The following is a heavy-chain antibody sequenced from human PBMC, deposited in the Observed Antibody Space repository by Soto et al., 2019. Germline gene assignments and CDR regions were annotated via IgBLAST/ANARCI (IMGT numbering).Heavy chain of an antibody. D-gene: IGHD2-15*01. J-gene: IGHJ4*02. V-gene: IGHV3-30-3*01. Sequence: QVQLVESGGGVVQPGRSLRLSCAASGFTFSSYAMHWVRQAPGKGLEWVAVISYDGSNQYYADSVKGRFTISRDNSKNQLYLQMNSLRAEDTAVYYCARDWSRWDYWGQGTLVTVSS. CDR3: ARDWSRWDY. CDR1: GFTFSSYA. CDR2: ISYDGSNQ.